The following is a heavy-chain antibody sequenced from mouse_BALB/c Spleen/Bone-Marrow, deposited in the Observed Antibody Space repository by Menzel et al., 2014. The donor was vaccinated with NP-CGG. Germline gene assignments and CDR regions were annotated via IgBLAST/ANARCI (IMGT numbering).Heavy chain of an antibody. V-gene: IGHV1-9*01. J-gene: IGHJ3*01. Sequence: VQRAESGPELMKPGASVKISCKAIGYTFSSYWIEWVKQRPGHGLEWIGEILPGSGNTHYNEKFKGKATFTADTSSNTAYMQLSSLTSEDSAVYYCTRQGFACWGQGTLVTVSA. CDR1: GYTFSSYW. CDR3: TRQGFAC. CDR2: ILPGSGNT.